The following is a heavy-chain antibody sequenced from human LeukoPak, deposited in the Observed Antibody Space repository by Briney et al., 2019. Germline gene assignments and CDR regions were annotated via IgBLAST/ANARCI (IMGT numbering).Heavy chain of an antibody. CDR2: INPYSGGT. CDR1: GYTFTDYY. CDR3: ARVTTTGADC. V-gene: IGHV1-2*06. J-gene: IGHJ4*02. Sequence: ASVKVSCKASGYTFTDYYLHWVRQAPGQGLEWMGRINPYSGGTSYPQRFQGRVTMTKDTSISTAYMELSSLRSDDTAIYYRARVTTTGADCWGQGTLVTVSS. D-gene: IGHD1-1*01.